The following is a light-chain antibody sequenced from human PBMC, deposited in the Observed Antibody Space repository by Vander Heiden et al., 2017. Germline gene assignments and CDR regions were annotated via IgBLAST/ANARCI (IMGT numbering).Light chain of an antibody. CDR3: QAWDSSTL. CDR2: QDS. J-gene: IGLJ2*01. CDR1: KLGDKY. V-gene: IGLV3-1*01. Sequence: SSELTQPPSVSVSPGQTASITCPGDKLGDKYACWYQQKPGQSPVLVIYQDSKRPSGIPERFSGSNSGNTATLTISGTQAMDEADYYCQAWDSSTLFGGGTKLTVL.